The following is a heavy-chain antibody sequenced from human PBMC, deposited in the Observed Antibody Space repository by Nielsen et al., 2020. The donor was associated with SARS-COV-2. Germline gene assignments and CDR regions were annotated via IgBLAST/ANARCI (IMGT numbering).Heavy chain of an antibody. CDR2: IHGSGGGT. V-gene: IGHV3-23*01. CDR1: GLVLSTYA. CDR3: AKNPQQRVVGATRRFYYYYYMDV. J-gene: IGHJ6*03. D-gene: IGHD1-26*01. Sequence: GESLKISCAASGLVLSTYAMSWVRQAPGKGLEWVSAIHGSGGGTYFAESVKGRFTISRDQSKNTLYLQMDSLRDDDTAVYYCAKNPQQRVVGATRRFYYYYYMDVWGKGTTVTVSS.